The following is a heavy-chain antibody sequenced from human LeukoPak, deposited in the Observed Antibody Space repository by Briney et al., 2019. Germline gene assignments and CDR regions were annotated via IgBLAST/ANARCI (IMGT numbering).Heavy chain of an antibody. CDR3: ARHDTAYDGFDI. J-gene: IGHJ3*02. CDR2: IYYSGST. CDR1: GGSLSRYY. V-gene: IGHV4-59*08. Sequence: SETLSLTCTVSGGSLSRYYWSWIRQPPGKGLEWIGYIYYSGSTMYNSSLKSRVTITVGTSKNQLSLKLSSVTAADTAVYYCARHDTAYDGFDIWGQGTMVTVSS. D-gene: IGHD5-18*01.